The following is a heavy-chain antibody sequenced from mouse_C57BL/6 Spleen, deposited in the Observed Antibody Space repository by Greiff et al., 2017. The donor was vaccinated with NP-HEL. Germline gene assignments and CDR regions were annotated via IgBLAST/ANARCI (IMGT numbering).Heavy chain of an antibody. D-gene: IGHD1-1*01. V-gene: IGHV1-50*01. CDR2: IDPSDSYT. CDR3: ARCRIGLYYPHYYAMDY. CDR1: GYTFTSYW. J-gene: IGHJ4*01. Sequence: QVQLQHPGAELVKPGASVKLSCKASGYTFTSYWMQWVKQRPGQGLEWIGEIDPSDSYTNYNQKFKGKATLTVDTSSSTAYMQLSSLTSEDSAVYYCARCRIGLYYPHYYAMDYWGQGTSVTVSS.